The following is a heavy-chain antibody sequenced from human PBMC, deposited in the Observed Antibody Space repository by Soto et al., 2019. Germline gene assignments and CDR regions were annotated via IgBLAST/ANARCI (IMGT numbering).Heavy chain of an antibody. Sequence: SETLSLTCTVSGGSISSGGYYWSWIRQHPGEGLEWIGYIYYSGSTYYNPSLKSRVTISVDTSKNQFSLKLSSVTAADTAVYYCARSAYGSGSYSNWFDPWGQGTLVTVSS. CDR2: IYYSGST. CDR1: GGSISSGGYY. CDR3: ARSAYGSGSYSNWFDP. J-gene: IGHJ5*02. D-gene: IGHD3-10*01. V-gene: IGHV4-31*03.